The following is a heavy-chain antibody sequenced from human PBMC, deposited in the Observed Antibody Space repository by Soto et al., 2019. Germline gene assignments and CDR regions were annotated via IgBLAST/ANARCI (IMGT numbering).Heavy chain of an antibody. V-gene: IGHV3-33*01. CDR2: IWYDGSNK. J-gene: IGHJ4*02. D-gene: IGHD6-13*01. CDR3: ARGRGIAAEVRLDY. CDR1: GFTFSSYG. Sequence: PVGSLRLSCAASGFTFSSYGMHWVRQAPGKGLEWVAVIWYDGSNKYYADSVKGRFTISRDNSKNTLYLQMNSLRAEDTAVYYCARGRGIAAEVRLDYWGQGTLVTVSS.